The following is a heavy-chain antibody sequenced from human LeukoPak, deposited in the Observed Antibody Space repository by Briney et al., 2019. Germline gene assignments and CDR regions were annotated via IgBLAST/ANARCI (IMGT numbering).Heavy chain of an antibody. J-gene: IGHJ5*02. Sequence: SSETLSLTCTVSGGSISSYYWSWIRQPPGKGLEWIGHIYYSGSTNYNPSLKSRVTISVDTSKNQFSLKLSSVTAADTAVYYCARSQWFGELFGWFDPWGQGTLVTVSS. V-gene: IGHV4-59*01. CDR3: ARSQWFGELFGWFDP. CDR2: IYYSGST. CDR1: GGSISSYY. D-gene: IGHD3-10*01.